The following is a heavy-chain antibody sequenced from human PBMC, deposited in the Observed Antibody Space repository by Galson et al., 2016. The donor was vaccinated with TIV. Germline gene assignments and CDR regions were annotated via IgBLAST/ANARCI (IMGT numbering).Heavy chain of an antibody. V-gene: IGHV4-30-4*01. J-gene: IGHJ3*01. CDR2: IYYSGST. Sequence: LSLTCAVFGGSISNGDYYWSWIRQPPGKGLEWIGYIYYSGSTKTNPSLKSRLTMSVDRSRNQFSLSLYSVTAADTTVYFCARDAGTYYHAFDVWGQGTMVTVSS. D-gene: IGHD3-22*01. CDR3: ARDAGTYYHAFDV. CDR1: GGSISNGDYY.